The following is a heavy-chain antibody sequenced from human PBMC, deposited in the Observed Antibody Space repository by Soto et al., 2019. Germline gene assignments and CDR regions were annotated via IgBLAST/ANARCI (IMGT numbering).Heavy chain of an antibody. J-gene: IGHJ6*02. D-gene: IGHD4-17*01. V-gene: IGHV1-18*01. CDR3: ARERGCGDYGSYYYYYGMDV. CDR1: SYNLTSYG. CDR2: ISGYNGIT. Sequence: QAQLVQYGGEVKKPGASMLVSCKASSYNLTSYGISWVRQAPGQGLEWMGWISGYNGITNYAQNFRGRVTLTTDTSTSIAYMEQRNLRSDDTAMYYCARERGCGDYGSYYYYYGMDVWGQGTTVTVSS.